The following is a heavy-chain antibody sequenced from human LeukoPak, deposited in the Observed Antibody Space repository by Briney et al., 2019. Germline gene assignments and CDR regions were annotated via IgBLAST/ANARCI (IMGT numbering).Heavy chain of an antibody. J-gene: IGHJ4*02. CDR2: ISSSSSTI. Sequence: GGSLRLSCAASGFTFSSYSMNWVRQAPGKGLEWVSYISSSSSTIYYADSVKGRFTISRDNSKNTLYLQMNSLRAEDTAVYYCARDLAYCGGDCYSPPDYWGQGTLVTVSS. CDR3: ARDLAYCGGDCYSPPDY. D-gene: IGHD2-21*02. CDR1: GFTFSSYS. V-gene: IGHV3-48*01.